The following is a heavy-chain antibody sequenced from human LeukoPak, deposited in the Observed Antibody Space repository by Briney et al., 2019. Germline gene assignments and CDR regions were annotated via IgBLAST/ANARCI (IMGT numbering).Heavy chain of an antibody. CDR2: ISGSGGST. V-gene: IGHV3-23*01. Sequence: GGSLRLSCAASGFTFSSYAMSWVRQAPGKGLEWVSAISGSGGSTYYADSVKGRFTISRDNSKNTLHLQMNSLRAEDTAVYYCAKGLERSYDTFDIWGQGTMVTVSS. CDR1: GFTFSSYA. CDR3: AKGLERSYDTFDI. J-gene: IGHJ3*02. D-gene: IGHD1-26*01.